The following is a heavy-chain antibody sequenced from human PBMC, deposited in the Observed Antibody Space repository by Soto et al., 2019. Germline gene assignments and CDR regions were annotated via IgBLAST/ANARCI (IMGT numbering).Heavy chain of an antibody. V-gene: IGHV3-23*01. J-gene: IGHJ4*02. D-gene: IGHD3-9*01. CDR2: ISGTARRT. CDR3: ATSFRYFDN. Sequence: VGLLRLSCAGSRSTPTTTPLSSVRQPPANGLEWVITISGTARRTYYVDSVKGRFFISRDNSKNTVTLQMNNLTLDDTAQYYSATSFRYFDNWGQGTRVTVSS. CDR1: RSTPTTTP.